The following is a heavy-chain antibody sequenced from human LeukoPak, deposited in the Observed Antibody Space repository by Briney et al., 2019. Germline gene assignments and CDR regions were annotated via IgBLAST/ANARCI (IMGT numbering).Heavy chain of an antibody. Sequence: ASVEVSCKASGGTFSSYAISWVRQAPGQGLEWMGRIIPILGIANYAQKFQGRVTITADKSTSTAYMELSSLRSEDTAVYYCARVSYGGYGGVDDYYHYGMDVWGQGTTVTVSS. CDR2: IIPILGIA. J-gene: IGHJ6*02. V-gene: IGHV1-69*04. CDR3: ARVSYGGYGGVDDYYHYGMDV. CDR1: GGTFSSYA. D-gene: IGHD5-12*01.